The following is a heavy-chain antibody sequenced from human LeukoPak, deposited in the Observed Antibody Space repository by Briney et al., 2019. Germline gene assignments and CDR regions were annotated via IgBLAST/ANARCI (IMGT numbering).Heavy chain of an antibody. CDR2: ISGSGGST. Sequence: PGGSLRLSCAASGFTFSSYAMSWVRQAPGKGLEWVSAISGSGGSTYYADSVKGRFTISRDNSKNTVYLQMNSLRAEDTAVYHCARGDAGIEAAGNVLNYYWGQGTLVTVSS. J-gene: IGHJ4*02. CDR1: GFTFSSYA. CDR3: ARGDAGIEAAGNVLNYY. D-gene: IGHD6-13*01. V-gene: IGHV3-23*01.